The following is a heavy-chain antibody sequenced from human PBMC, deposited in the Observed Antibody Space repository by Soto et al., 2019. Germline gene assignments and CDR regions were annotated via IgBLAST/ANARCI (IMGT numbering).Heavy chain of an antibody. J-gene: IGHJ4*02. Sequence: PGGSLRLSCAASGFTIFSYVMTWVRQAPGKGLEFVSIIETDGTTYYADSVKGRFTISRDISQNTLFLQMNSLRADDTAVYYCANDFSGRATFGHWGLGTLVTVSS. CDR1: GFTIFSYV. CDR3: ANDFSGRATFGH. V-gene: IGHV3-23*01. CDR2: IIETDGTT. D-gene: IGHD2-8*02.